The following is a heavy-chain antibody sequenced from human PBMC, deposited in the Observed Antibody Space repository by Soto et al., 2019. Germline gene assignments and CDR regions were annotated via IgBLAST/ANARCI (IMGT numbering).Heavy chain of an antibody. Sequence: GGSLRLSCAGSGFSFDAYGMHWVRQAPGKGLEWLTTVSFDSKNKYYIDSVEGRFTISRDNSKNMLFLQMNSLRHEDTAVYYCAKESVETSYSYYGMDVWGPGTTVTVYS. CDR3: AKESVETSYSYYGMDV. D-gene: IGHD4-4*01. CDR1: GFSFDAYG. CDR2: VSFDSKNK. J-gene: IGHJ6*02. V-gene: IGHV3-30*18.